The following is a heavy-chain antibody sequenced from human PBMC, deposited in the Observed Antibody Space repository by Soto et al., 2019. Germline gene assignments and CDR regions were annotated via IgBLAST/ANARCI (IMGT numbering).Heavy chain of an antibody. CDR2: IIPIFGTT. CDR1: GGTLSSYV. D-gene: IGHD2-15*01. Sequence: SVKVSCKASGGTLSSYVISWVRQAPGQGLEWMGGIIPIFGTTTYGEKFQGRVTITADEPTSTTYMELSSLKSEDTAVYYCARDPRQDCSGETCYYSWGQGTLVTVSS. V-gene: IGHV1-69*13. J-gene: IGHJ4*02. CDR3: ARDPRQDCSGETCYYS.